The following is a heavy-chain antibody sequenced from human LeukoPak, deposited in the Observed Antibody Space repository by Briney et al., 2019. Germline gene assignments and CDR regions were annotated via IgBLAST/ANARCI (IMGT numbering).Heavy chain of an antibody. CDR1: GASVSDYF. D-gene: IGHD1-1*01. V-gene: IGHV4-34*01. CDR3: ARGPTTGEFDY. Sequence: SETLSLTCAVYGASVSDYFWSWIRQPPGKGLEWIGEINHSGSSNYNPSLKSRVTISVDTSKNQFSLKLSSVTAADTAVYYCARGPTTGEFDYWGQGTLVTVSS. CDR2: INHSGSS. J-gene: IGHJ4*02.